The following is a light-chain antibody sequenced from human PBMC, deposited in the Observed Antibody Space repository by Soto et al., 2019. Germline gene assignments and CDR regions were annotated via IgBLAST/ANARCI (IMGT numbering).Light chain of an antibody. CDR1: QGVRND. CDR2: AAS. Sequence: DIQMTQSPSSLSASVGDRVTITCRARQGVRNDLGWYQHKPGKAPKLLIYAASSLQSGVPSRFSGSGSGTEFTLTILSLQPEDFATYYCLQHNSYPPVTFGGGTKVEIK. J-gene: IGKJ4*01. CDR3: LQHNSYPPVT. V-gene: IGKV1-17*01.